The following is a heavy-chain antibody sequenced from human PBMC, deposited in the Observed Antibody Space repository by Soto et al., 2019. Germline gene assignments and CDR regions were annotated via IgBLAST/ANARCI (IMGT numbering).Heavy chain of an antibody. Sequence: PSETLSLTCTVSAGSINNYYWSWIRQPPGKGLEWIGYIYYSGTTNYNPSLKSRVTISIDTSEKQLSLKLTSVTAADTAVYSCTILAFFICSPCSPGGCFAPRGKGTLVTVSS. V-gene: IGHV4-59*08. CDR1: AGSINNYY. CDR2: IYYSGTT. CDR3: TILAFFICSPCSPGGCFAP. J-gene: IGHJ5*02. D-gene: IGHD2-15*01.